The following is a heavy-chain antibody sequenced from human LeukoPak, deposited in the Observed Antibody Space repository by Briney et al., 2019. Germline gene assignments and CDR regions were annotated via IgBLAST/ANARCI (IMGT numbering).Heavy chain of an antibody. J-gene: IGHJ4*02. Sequence: PGGSLRLSCAASGFTFSSYWMSWVRQAPGKGLEWVANIRQDGSEKYYVDSVKGRFTISRDNAKNSLYLQMNSLRAEDTAVYYCARDEVEIRGGLYYWGQGTLVTVSS. CDR1: GFTFSSYW. CDR2: IRQDGSEK. V-gene: IGHV3-7*01. D-gene: IGHD5-24*01. CDR3: ARDEVEIRGGLYY.